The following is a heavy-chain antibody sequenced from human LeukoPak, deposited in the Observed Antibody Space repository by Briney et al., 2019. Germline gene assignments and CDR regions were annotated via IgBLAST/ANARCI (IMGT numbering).Heavy chain of an antibody. Sequence: ASVKVSCKASGYTFTSYDINWVRQATGQGLEWMGRMNPNSGNTGYAQKFQGRVTMTRNTSISTAYMELSSLRSEDTAGYYCARVYVLLWFGELFSYYFDYWGQGTLVTVSS. CDR3: ARVYVLLWFGELFSYYFDY. CDR1: GYTFTSYD. D-gene: IGHD3-10*01. V-gene: IGHV1-8*01. CDR2: MNPNSGNT. J-gene: IGHJ4*02.